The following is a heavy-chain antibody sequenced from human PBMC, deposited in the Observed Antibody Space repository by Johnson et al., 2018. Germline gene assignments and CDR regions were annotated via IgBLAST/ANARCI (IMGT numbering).Heavy chain of an antibody. Sequence: QVQLVQSGGGVVQPGRSLRLSCAASGFTFSSYGMHWVRQAPGKGLEWVAVISYDGSNKYYADSVKGRFTISRDNSKNTLYLQMNTLITEDPAVYYCAKANNPYDSSGYHSPLQHWGQGTLVTVSS. CDR2: ISYDGSNK. CDR1: GFTFSSYG. D-gene: IGHD3-22*01. J-gene: IGHJ1*01. V-gene: IGHV3-30*18. CDR3: AKANNPYDSSGYHSPLQH.